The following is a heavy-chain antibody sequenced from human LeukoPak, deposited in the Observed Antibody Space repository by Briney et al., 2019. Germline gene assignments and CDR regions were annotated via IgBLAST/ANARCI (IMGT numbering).Heavy chain of an antibody. D-gene: IGHD6-19*01. V-gene: IGHV3-30*18. CDR2: ISYDGSNK. J-gene: IGHJ6*03. Sequence: GRSLRLSCAASGFTFSSYVMHWVRQAPGKGLEWVAFISYDGSNKYYADSVKGRCTISRDNSKNTLYLQMNSLRAEDTAVYYCAKEGSSGWYFAEYYYYYYMDVWGKGTTVTISS. CDR1: GFTFSSYV. CDR3: AKEGSSGWYFAEYYYYYYMDV.